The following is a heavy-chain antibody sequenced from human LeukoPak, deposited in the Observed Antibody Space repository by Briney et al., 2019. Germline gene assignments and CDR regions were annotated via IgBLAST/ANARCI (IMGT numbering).Heavy chain of an antibody. Sequence: GGSLRLSCVVSGLTFSNYWMNWVRQAPGKGLEWVANIKKDGSEKNYVDAVKGRFAISRDNSKNTLYLQMNSLRAEDTAVYYCAKVFSRSGWYSDYWGQGTLVTVSS. CDR1: GLTFSNYW. V-gene: IGHV3-7*02. J-gene: IGHJ4*02. CDR3: AKVFSRSGWYSDY. D-gene: IGHD6-19*01. CDR2: IKKDGSEK.